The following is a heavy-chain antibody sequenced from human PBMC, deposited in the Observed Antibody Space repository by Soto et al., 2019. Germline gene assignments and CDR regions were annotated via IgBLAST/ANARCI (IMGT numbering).Heavy chain of an antibody. Sequence: EVQLVESGGGPVKPGGSLRLSCAASGFTFSSYSMNWVRQAPGKGLEWVSSISSSSSYIYYADSVKGRFTISRDNAKNSLYLQMNSLRAEDTAVYYCARVSGSSRMYYFDYWGQGTLVTVSS. J-gene: IGHJ4*02. CDR3: ARVSGSSRMYYFDY. D-gene: IGHD6-19*01. CDR2: ISSSSSYI. CDR1: GFTFSSYS. V-gene: IGHV3-21*01.